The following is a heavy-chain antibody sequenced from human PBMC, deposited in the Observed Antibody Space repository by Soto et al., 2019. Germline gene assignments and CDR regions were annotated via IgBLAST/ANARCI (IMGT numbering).Heavy chain of an antibody. D-gene: IGHD2-15*01. V-gene: IGHV3-23*01. CDR1: GFTFSSYA. Sequence: SLRLSCAASGFTFSSYAMGWVRQGPGKGLEWVAVVSIGGSTHYADSVRGRFTISRDNSKNTLSLQMNSPTAEDTAVYFCAKRRGAGGHFDYWGQGALVTVS. CDR3: AKRRGAGGHFDY. CDR2: VSIGGST. J-gene: IGHJ4*02.